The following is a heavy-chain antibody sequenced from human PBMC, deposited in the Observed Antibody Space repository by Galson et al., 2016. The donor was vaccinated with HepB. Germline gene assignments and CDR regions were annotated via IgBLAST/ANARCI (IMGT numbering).Heavy chain of an antibody. D-gene: IGHD2-2*01. CDR1: GYTFTNYG. Sequence: SVKVSCKASGYTFTNYGISWVRQAPGQGLEWMGWISADNGNTDHAQKFQGRVTMTTETSTTTVYMELMNLRSDDTAIYYCASSTNCNRADCYADTFHIWGLGTVVTVSS. CDR3: ASSTNCNRADCYADTFHI. J-gene: IGHJ3*02. V-gene: IGHV1-18*01. CDR2: ISADNGNT.